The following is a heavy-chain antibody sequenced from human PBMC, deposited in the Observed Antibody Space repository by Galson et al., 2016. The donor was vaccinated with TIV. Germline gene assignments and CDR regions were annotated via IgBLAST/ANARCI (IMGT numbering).Heavy chain of an antibody. CDR3: ARVPQIYDYYMDV. Sequence: SVKVSCKASGDIFRSYGISWVRQAPGQGLEWMGAIIPLFGTVKYEQTFQGRLTITTDESTGTVYIELSSLTSEDTAIYYCARVPQIYDYYMDVWGKGTTVTASS. CDR1: GDIFRSYG. J-gene: IGHJ6*03. V-gene: IGHV1-69*05. CDR2: IIPLFGTV.